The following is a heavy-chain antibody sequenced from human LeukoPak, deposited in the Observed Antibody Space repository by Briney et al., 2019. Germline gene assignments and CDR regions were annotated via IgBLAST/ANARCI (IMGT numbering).Heavy chain of an antibody. D-gene: IGHD3-3*01. CDR2: IWYDGSNK. Sequence: AGGSLRLSCAASGFTSSSYGMHWVRQAPGKGLEWVSVIWYDGSNKYYADSVKGRFTISRDNSKNTLYLQMNSLRAEDTAVYYCARGGFTYYDFWSGYYTADYWGQGTLVTVSS. CDR1: GFTSSSYG. V-gene: IGHV3-33*01. J-gene: IGHJ4*02. CDR3: ARGGFTYYDFWSGYYTADY.